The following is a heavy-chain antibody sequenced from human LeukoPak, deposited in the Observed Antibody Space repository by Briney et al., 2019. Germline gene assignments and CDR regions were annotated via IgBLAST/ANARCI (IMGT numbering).Heavy chain of an antibody. CDR2: IYSGDTT. CDR3: ARPSYYYDNSGSVSGAFDI. J-gene: IGHJ3*02. V-gene: IGHV3-66*01. D-gene: IGHD3-22*01. CDR1: GFTVSTNY. Sequence: PGGSLRLSCAASGFTVSTNYMSWVRQAPGKGLEWVSVIYSGDTTFYADSVRGKFTISRDNSKNTLYLQMNSLRAEDTAVYYCARPSYYYDNSGSVSGAFDIWGQGTMVTVSS.